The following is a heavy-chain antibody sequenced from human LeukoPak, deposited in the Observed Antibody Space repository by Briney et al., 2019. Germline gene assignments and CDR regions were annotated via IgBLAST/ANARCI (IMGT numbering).Heavy chain of an antibody. J-gene: IGHJ5*02. CDR2: INPNSGGT. CDR1: GYTFTGYY. V-gene: IGHV1-2*02. Sequence: ASVKVSCKASGYTFTGYYIHWVRQAPGQGLEWMGWINPNSGGTNNAQKFQGRVTMTRATSITTAYMELSRLRSEDTAVYYCVREVEYGSSSVRFDPWGQGTLVTVSS. D-gene: IGHD6-6*01. CDR3: VREVEYGSSSVRFDP.